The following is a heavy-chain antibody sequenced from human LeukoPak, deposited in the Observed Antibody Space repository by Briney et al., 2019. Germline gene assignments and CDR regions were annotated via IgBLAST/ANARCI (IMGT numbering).Heavy chain of an antibody. V-gene: IGHV1-8*01. CDR3: ATDPLYDFWSGYWEDY. Sequence: ASVKVSCKASGYTFNSYDINWVRQATGQGLEWMGWMNPSTGNTGYGERFQGRVTMTRDNSISTAYMELNSLTSEDTAVYYCATDPLYDFWSGYWEDYWGQGTLVTVSS. CDR2: MNPSTGNT. J-gene: IGHJ4*02. D-gene: IGHD3-3*01. CDR1: GYTFNSYD.